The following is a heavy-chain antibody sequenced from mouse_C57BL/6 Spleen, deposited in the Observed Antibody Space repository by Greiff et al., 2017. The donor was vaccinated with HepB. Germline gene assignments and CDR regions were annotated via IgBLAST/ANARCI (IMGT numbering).Heavy chain of an antibody. CDR3: ARDGLSFDY. Sequence: QVHVKQSGAELVRPGASVKLSCKASGYTFTDYYINWVKQRPGQGLEWIARIYPGSGNTYYNEKFKGKATLTAEKSSSTAYMQLSSLTSEDSAVYFCARDGLSFDYWGQSTTLTVSS. CDR2: IYPGSGNT. V-gene: IGHV1-76*01. D-gene: IGHD3-1*01. J-gene: IGHJ2*01. CDR1: GYTFTDYY.